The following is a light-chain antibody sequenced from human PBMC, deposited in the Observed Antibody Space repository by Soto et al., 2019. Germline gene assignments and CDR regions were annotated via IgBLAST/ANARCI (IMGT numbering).Light chain of an antibody. J-gene: IGKJ4*01. CDR3: QQYNSYSLT. Sequence: IQFTRSPSTLSASVSDRVSITCRASQSISSWLAWYQQKPGKAPKLLIYDASSLESGVPSRFSGSGSGTEFTLTISSLQPDDFATYYCQQYNSYSLTFGGGTKVDIK. CDR2: DAS. V-gene: IGKV1-5*01. CDR1: QSISSW.